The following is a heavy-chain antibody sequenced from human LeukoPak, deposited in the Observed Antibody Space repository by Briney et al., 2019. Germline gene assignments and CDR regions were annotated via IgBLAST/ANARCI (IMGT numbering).Heavy chain of an antibody. CDR2: IKQDGGET. J-gene: IGHJ4*02. V-gene: IGHV3-7*03. CDR1: GLTFSRDW. D-gene: IGHD3-10*01. Sequence: GGSLRLSCEGFGLTFSRDWMSWVRQAPGKGLEWVANIKQDGGETYYGDSVKGRFTISRDNAKNSLYLQMNSLRAEDTAVYYCVRDLNYYGLDYWGQGSLVTVSS. CDR3: VRDLNYYGLDY.